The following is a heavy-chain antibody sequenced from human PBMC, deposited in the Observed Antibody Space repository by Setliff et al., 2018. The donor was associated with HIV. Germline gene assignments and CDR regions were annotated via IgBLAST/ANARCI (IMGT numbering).Heavy chain of an antibody. J-gene: IGHJ4*02. V-gene: IGHV3-23*01. Sequence: GGSLRFSFAAPGFTFSSYAMSWVRQAPGKGLEWVSATSGSGVGTYYADSVKGRFTISRDNSKNTLYLQMNSLRAEDTAVYYCAKHRDFGSGSYFDHWGQGTKVTVSS. D-gene: IGHD3-10*01. CDR1: GFTFSSYA. CDR2: TSGSGVGT. CDR3: AKHRDFGSGSYFDH.